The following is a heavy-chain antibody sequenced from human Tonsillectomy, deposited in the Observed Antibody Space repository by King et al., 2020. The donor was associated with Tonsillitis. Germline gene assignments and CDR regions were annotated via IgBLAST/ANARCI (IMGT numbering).Heavy chain of an antibody. CDR3: AKALLWFGERDPNDAFDI. CDR2: IYPGDSDT. J-gene: IGHJ3*02. CDR1: GYSFTNYW. Sequence: QLVQSGAEVKKPGESLRISCKGSGYSFTNYWIAWVRQMPGKGLEWMGIIYPGDSDTRYSPSFQGQVTISADKSISTAYLQWSSLKASDTAMYYCAKALLWFGERDPNDAFDIWGQGTVVTVSS. V-gene: IGHV5-51*01. D-gene: IGHD3-10*01.